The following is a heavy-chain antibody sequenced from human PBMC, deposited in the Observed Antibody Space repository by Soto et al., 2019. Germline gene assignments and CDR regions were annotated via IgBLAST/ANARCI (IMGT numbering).Heavy chain of an antibody. D-gene: IGHD2-2*01. CDR1: GYTFTSYG. J-gene: IGHJ6*02. Sequence: GASVKVSCKASGYTFTSYGISWVRQAPGQGLEWMGWISAYNGNTNYAQKLQGRVTMTTDTSTSTAYMELRSLRSDDTAVYYCARRGGYCSSTSCGGMDVWGQGTTVTAP. V-gene: IGHV1-18*04. CDR3: ARRGGYCSSTSCGGMDV. CDR2: ISAYNGNT.